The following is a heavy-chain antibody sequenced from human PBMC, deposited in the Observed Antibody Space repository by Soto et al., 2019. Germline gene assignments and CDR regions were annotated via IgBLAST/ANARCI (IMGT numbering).Heavy chain of an antibody. CDR3: ARGWHYYGMDV. V-gene: IGHV4-31*03. Sequence: SQTLSLTCTVSGRSISSDDYYWNWIRQRPGKGLEWIGNLYYRGNTNYNPSLKSRIITYMEMSEKQFSLKLTSVTEAETDVYYCARGWHYYGMDVCGQGTKVT. CDR2: LYYRGNT. J-gene: IGHJ6*02. CDR1: GRSISSDDYY.